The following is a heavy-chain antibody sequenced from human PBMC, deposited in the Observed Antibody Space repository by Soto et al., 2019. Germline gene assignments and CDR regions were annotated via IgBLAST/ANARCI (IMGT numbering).Heavy chain of an antibody. Sequence: GASVKVSCXASGYTFTSYGTSWVRQAPGQGLEWMGWISAYNGNTNYAQKLQGRVTMTTDTSTSTAYMELRSLRSDDTAVYYCAKHPSGDYGTTLDYWGKGTLVTVSS. D-gene: IGHD4-17*01. CDR3: AKHPSGDYGTTLDY. CDR2: ISAYNGNT. V-gene: IGHV1-18*01. CDR1: GYTFTSYG. J-gene: IGHJ4*02.